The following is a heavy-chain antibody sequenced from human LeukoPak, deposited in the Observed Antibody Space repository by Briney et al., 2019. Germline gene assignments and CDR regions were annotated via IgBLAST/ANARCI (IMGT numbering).Heavy chain of an antibody. CDR3: ARVSTDEVWGSYRFSDPYNWFDP. J-gene: IGHJ5*02. CDR2: ISAYNGNT. Sequence: GASVKVSCKASGYAFTSYGISWVRQAPGQGLEWMGWISAYNGNTNYAQKLQGRVTMTTDTSTSTAYMELRSLRSDDTAVYYCARVSTDEVWGSYRFSDPYNWFDPWGQGTLVTVSS. D-gene: IGHD3-16*02. V-gene: IGHV1-18*01. CDR1: GYAFTSYG.